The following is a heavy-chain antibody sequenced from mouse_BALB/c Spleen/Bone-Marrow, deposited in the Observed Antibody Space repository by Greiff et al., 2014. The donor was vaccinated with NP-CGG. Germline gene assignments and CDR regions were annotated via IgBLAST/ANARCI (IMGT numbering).Heavy chain of an antibody. D-gene: IGHD2-2*01. CDR3: ARSGYGYYAMDY. Sequence: QVQLQQSGAELMKPGASVKISCKAPGYTFSNYWIEWIKQRPGHGLEWIGEILPGGGSTKYNEKFKDKATFTADTSSKTAYMQLSSLTSEDSAVYYCARSGYGYYAMDYWGQGTSVTVSS. CDR2: ILPGGGST. J-gene: IGHJ4*01. V-gene: IGHV1-9*01. CDR1: GYTFSNYW.